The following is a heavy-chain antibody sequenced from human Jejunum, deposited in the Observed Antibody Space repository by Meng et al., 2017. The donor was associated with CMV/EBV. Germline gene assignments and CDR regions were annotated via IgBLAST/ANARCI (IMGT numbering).Heavy chain of an antibody. D-gene: IGHD1-14*01. CDR1: GYSFSDYY. Sequence: KVSCKASGYSFSDYYMNWVRQAPGQGLEWMGWIKPKTGGTDYAQKFQGRVTLTRDTSITTVYMELSNLKSDDSAVYYCSSAPGDYWGQGTRVTVSS. CDR2: IKPKTGGT. CDR3: SSAPGDY. V-gene: IGHV1-2*02. J-gene: IGHJ4*02.